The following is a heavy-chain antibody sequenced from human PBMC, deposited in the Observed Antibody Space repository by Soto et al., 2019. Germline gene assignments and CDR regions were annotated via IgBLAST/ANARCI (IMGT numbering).Heavy chain of an antibody. CDR1: GGTFSSYA. D-gene: IGHD5-12*01. CDR3: ASPDIVATISRARYYYGMDV. V-gene: IGHV1-69*13. J-gene: IGHJ6*02. Sequence: GASVKVSCKASGGTFSSYAISWVRQAPGQGLEWMGGIIPIFGTANYAQKFQGRVTITADESTSTAYMELSSLRSEDTAVYYCASPDIVATISRARYYYGMDVWGQGTTVTVYS. CDR2: IIPIFGTA.